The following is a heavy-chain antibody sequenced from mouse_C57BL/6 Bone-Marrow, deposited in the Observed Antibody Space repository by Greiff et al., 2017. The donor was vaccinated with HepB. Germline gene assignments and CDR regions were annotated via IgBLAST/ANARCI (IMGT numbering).Heavy chain of an antibody. CDR2: ISYDGSN. V-gene: IGHV3-6*01. J-gene: IGHJ3*01. D-gene: IGHD1-1*01. Sequence: EVQVVESGPGLVKPSQSLSLTCSVTGYSITSGYYWNWIRQFPGNKLEWMGYISYDGSNNYNPSLKNRISITRDTSKNQFFLKLNSVTTEDTATYYCAREGYYGSSLAWFAYWGQGTLVTVSA. CDR1: GYSITSGYY. CDR3: AREGYYGSSLAWFAY.